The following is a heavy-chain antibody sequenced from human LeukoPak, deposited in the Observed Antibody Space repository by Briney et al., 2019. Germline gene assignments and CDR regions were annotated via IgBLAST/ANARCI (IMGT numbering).Heavy chain of an antibody. J-gene: IGHJ5*02. D-gene: IGHD3-3*01. V-gene: IGHV3-74*01. CDR3: AKDHRFLEWPRFEDWFDP. CDR1: EFVFSNYW. CDR2: IDSDGSPT. Sequence: HPGGSLRLSCAASEFVFSNYWMHWVRQAPGEGLVWVSRIDSDGSPTTYADSVEGRFTISRDNAKNTLYLQMNSLRAEDTAVYYCAKDHRFLEWPRFEDWFDPWGQGTLVTVSS.